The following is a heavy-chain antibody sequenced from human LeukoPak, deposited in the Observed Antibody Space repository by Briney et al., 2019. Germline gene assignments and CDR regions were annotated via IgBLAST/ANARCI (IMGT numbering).Heavy chain of an antibody. J-gene: IGHJ4*02. CDR2: IKDDGSEK. Sequence: GGSLRLSCAASGFTFSSYAMHWVRQAPGKGLEWVAIIKDDGSEKYFVDSVKGRVTISRDNAKNSVSLQINSLRAEDTAVYYCARDRGIAAATGVDYWGQGTLVTVSS. V-gene: IGHV3-7*01. CDR1: GFTFSSYA. D-gene: IGHD6-25*01. CDR3: ARDRGIAAATGVDY.